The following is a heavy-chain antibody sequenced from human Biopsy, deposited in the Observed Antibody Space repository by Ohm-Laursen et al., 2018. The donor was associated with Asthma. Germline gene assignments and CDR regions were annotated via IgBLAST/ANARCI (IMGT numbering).Heavy chain of an antibody. Sequence: GPSVNVACKASGYTFINYAIHWVRLAPGQRLGWMGWHNADKGNKKYSQKFQGRVTITRDTSASTVYMELSSLRSEDTAVYYCARTYYDFLTGQVNDAFDIWGQGTLVTVSS. J-gene: IGHJ3*02. V-gene: IGHV1-3*01. CDR2: HNADKGNK. D-gene: IGHD3-9*01. CDR1: GYTFINYA. CDR3: ARTYYDFLTGQVNDAFDI.